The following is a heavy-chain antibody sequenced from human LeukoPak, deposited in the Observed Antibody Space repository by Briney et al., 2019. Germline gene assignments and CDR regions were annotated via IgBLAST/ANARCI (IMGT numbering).Heavy chain of an antibody. J-gene: IGHJ6*03. CDR2: ISTYNGNT. CDR1: AYTSPNYG. D-gene: IGHD2-2*01. CDR3: ALPAKGAYFCYYMAV. V-gene: IGHV1-18*01. Sequence: LGASVKVSCKASAYTSPNYGITWVRQAAGRGLEWMGWISTYNGNTQYAQKFQGRVTLTTDPPTKTVYMELRSLRSNDPAVYYCALPAKGAYFCYYMAVSGKATTVTVSS.